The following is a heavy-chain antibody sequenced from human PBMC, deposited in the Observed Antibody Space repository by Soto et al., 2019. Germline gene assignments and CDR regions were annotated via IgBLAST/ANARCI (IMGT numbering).Heavy chain of an antibody. CDR2: IYYSGST. Sequence: SETLSLTCNVSGGSISSSRSYWAWIRQPPGKGLEWIGNIYYSGSTYYNPSLASRVTISVDTSKNQFSLKLSSVTAADTAVYYCAREVDYDILTGPDYWGQGTLVTVSS. CDR3: AREVDYDILTGPDY. CDR1: GGSISSSRSY. D-gene: IGHD3-9*01. J-gene: IGHJ4*02. V-gene: IGHV4-39*07.